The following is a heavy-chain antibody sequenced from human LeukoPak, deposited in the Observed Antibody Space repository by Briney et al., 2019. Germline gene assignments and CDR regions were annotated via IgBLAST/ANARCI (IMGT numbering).Heavy chain of an antibody. J-gene: IGHJ3*02. CDR3: ARADSSGWQWGPNAFDI. D-gene: IGHD6-19*01. Sequence: GGSLRLSCAASGFTFSSYSMTWVRQAPGKGLEWVSSISSSSSYIYYADSVKGRFTISRDNAKNSLYLQMNSLRAEDTAVYYCARADSSGWQWGPNAFDIWGQGTMVTVSS. CDR2: ISSSSSYI. V-gene: IGHV3-21*01. CDR1: GFTFSSYS.